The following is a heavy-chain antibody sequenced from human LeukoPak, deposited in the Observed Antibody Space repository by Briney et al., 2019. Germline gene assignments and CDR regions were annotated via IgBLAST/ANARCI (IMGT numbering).Heavy chain of an antibody. V-gene: IGHV3-43*02. CDR1: GFTFDDYA. CDR3: AEGAYYYDSSGHFDY. CDR2: ISGDGGST. J-gene: IGHJ4*02. Sequence: GGSLRLSCAASGFTFDDYAMHWVRQAPGKGLEWVSLISGDGGSTYYADSVKGRFTISRDNSKNSLYLQMNSLRTEDTALYYCAEGAYYYDSSGHFDYWGQGTLVTVSS. D-gene: IGHD3-22*01.